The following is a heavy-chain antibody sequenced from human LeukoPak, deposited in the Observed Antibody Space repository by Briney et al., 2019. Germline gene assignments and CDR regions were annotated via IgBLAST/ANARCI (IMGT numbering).Heavy chain of an antibody. CDR3: ARSRITMVRGVIGKQYYFDY. V-gene: IGHV3-11*01. CDR1: GFTFSDDY. Sequence: GGSLRLSCAASGFTFSDDYMSWLRQAPGKGLEWVSYISSSGSTIYYADSVKGRFTISRDNAKNSLYPQMNSLRAEDTAVYYCARSRITMVRGVIGKQYYFDYWGQGTLVTVSS. CDR2: ISSSGSTI. D-gene: IGHD3-10*01. J-gene: IGHJ4*02.